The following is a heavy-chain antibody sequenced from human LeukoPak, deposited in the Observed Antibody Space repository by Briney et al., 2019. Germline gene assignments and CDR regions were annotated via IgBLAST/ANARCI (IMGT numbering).Heavy chain of an antibody. Sequence: PSETLSLTCAVYGGSFSGYYWSWIRQPPGKGLEWIGEINHGGSTTYNPSLKTRVTISVDTSKNQFSLKLSSVTAADTAVYYCARKPKYTMVRGVMDVWGQGTTVTVSS. CDR3: ARKPKYTMVRGVMDV. CDR1: GGSFSGYY. V-gene: IGHV4-34*01. CDR2: INHGGST. D-gene: IGHD3-10*01. J-gene: IGHJ6*02.